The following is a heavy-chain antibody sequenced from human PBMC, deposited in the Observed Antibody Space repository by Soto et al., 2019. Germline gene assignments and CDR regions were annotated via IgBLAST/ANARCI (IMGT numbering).Heavy chain of an antibody. J-gene: IGHJ6*02. Sequence: GASVKVSCKASGYTFTSYGISWVRQAPGQGLEWMGWISAYNGNTNYAQKLQGRVTMTTDTSTSTAYMELRSLRSDDTAAYYCARTYCSSTSCYYYYGMDVWGQGTTVTVYS. CDR1: GYTFTSYG. V-gene: IGHV1-18*04. CDR2: ISAYNGNT. CDR3: ARTYCSSTSCYYYYGMDV. D-gene: IGHD2-2*01.